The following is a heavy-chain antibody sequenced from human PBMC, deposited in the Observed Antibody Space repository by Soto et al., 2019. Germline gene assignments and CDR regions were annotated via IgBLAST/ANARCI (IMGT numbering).Heavy chain of an antibody. D-gene: IGHD2-15*01. Sequence: ASVKVSFKASGYTFTGYYMHWVRQAXGQGLEWMGWINPNSGGTNYAQKFQGWVTMTRDTSISTAYMELSRLRSDDTAVYYCARARRYCSGGSCYAKYYFDYWGQGTLVTVSS. CDR2: INPNSGGT. CDR1: GYTFTGYY. CDR3: ARARRYCSGGSCYAKYYFDY. V-gene: IGHV1-2*04. J-gene: IGHJ4*02.